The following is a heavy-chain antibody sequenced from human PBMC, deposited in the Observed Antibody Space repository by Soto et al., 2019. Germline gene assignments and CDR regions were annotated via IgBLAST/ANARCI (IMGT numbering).Heavy chain of an antibody. CDR3: ATTIMRGSRYWYFDL. CDR1: GFTFSSYA. Sequence: EVQLLDSGGGLVQPGGSLRLSCAASGFTFSSYAMTWVRQAPGKGLEWVSAISASGGSPYYADSVKGRFTISRDNSQSTLYLQMNSLRDEDTAVYYCATTIMRGSRYWYFDLWGRGTLVTVSS. J-gene: IGHJ2*01. D-gene: IGHD5-18*01. V-gene: IGHV3-23*01. CDR2: ISASGGSP.